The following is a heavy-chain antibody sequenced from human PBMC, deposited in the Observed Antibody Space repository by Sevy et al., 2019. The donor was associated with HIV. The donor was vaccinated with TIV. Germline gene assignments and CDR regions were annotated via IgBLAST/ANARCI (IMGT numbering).Heavy chain of an antibody. D-gene: IGHD6-19*01. CDR3: ARDGKVPVPGLYYFDY. CDR2: ISSESGYI. V-gene: IGHV3-21*01. Sequence: GGSLRLSCTASGLTFSNDNMNWVRQAPGKGLEWVSFISSESGYIYYADSVKGRFSISRDNAKNSLYLQMYSLRAEDTAVFYCARDGKVPVPGLYYFDYWGHGTLVTVSS. CDR1: GLTFSNDN. J-gene: IGHJ4*01.